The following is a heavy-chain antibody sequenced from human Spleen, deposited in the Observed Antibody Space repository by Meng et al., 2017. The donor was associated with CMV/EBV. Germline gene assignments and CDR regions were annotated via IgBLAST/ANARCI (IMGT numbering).Heavy chain of an antibody. D-gene: IGHD3-3*02. Sequence: GSLRLSCTVSGYSISSGYYWGWIRQPPGKGLEWIGSIYHSGSTYYNPSLKSRVTISVDTSKNQFSLNLSSVTAADTAVYYCAVSTFFSMDVWGQGTTVTVSS. V-gene: IGHV4-38-2*02. CDR2: IYHSGST. CDR3: AVSTFFSMDV. CDR1: GYSISSGYY. J-gene: IGHJ6*02.